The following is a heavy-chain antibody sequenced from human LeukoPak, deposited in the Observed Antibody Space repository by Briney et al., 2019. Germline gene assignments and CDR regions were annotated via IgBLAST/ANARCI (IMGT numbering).Heavy chain of an antibody. CDR3: ARENGGIDY. J-gene: IGHJ4*02. V-gene: IGHV3-66*01. CDR2: IYTGSNT. Sequence: GGSLRLSCAASGFTVSSYFMSWVRQAPGKGLEWVSVIYTGSNTYYADSVKGRFTISRDNSENTLYLQMNSLRAEDTAVYYCARENGGIDYWGQGTLVTVSS. CDR1: GFTVSSYF.